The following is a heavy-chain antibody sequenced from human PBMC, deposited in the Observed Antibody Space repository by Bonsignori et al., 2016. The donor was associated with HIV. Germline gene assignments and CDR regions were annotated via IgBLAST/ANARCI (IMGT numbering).Heavy chain of an antibody. Sequence: WIRQPPGKGLEWVSSISSDSSYLYYADSVKGRFTISRDNANNSLYLQMNSLRAEDTAVYYCAPVTGAAAALSWGQGTLVTVSS. CDR2: ISSDSSYL. J-gene: IGHJ5*02. V-gene: IGHV3-21*01. D-gene: IGHD6-25*01. CDR3: APVTGAAAALS.